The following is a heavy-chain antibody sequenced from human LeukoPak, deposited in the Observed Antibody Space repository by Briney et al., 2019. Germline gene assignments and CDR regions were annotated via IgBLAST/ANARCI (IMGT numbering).Heavy chain of an antibody. CDR1: GFTVSSKY. CDR3: ARRLIPAAGHPFDY. D-gene: IGHD2-2*01. Sequence: PGGSLRLSCAASGFTVSSKYMSWVRQAPGKGLEWVSVIYSGGSAYYADSVKGRFTISRDNSKNTLYPQMNSLRAEDTAVYYCARRLIPAAGHPFDYWGQGTLVTVSS. J-gene: IGHJ4*02. V-gene: IGHV3-66*04. CDR2: IYSGGSA.